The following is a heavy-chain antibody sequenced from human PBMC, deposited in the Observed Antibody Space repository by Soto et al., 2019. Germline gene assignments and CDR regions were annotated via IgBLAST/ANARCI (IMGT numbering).Heavy chain of an antibody. V-gene: IGHV4-59*01. CDR1: GGSISSYY. CDR2: IYYSGST. D-gene: IGHD3-10*01. CDR3: ARGPPGSYGDYYFDY. J-gene: IGHJ4*02. Sequence: PSETLSLTCTVSGGSISSYYWSWIRQPPGKGLEWIGYIYYSGSTNYNPSLKSRVTISVDTSKNQFSLKLSSVTAADTAVYYCARGPPGSYGDYYFDYWGQGTLVTVSS.